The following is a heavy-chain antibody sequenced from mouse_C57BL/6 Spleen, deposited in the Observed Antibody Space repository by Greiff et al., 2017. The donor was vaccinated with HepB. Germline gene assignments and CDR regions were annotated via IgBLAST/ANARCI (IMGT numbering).Heavy chain of an antibody. CDR3: ARVGGYEDYAMDY. CDR1: GYAFSSSW. J-gene: IGHJ4*01. D-gene: IGHD2-2*01. V-gene: IGHV1-82*01. CDR2: IYPGDGDT. Sequence: VKLMESGPELVKPGASVKISCKASGYAFSSSWMNWVKQRPGKGLEWIGRIYPGDGDTNYNGKFKGKATLTADKSSSTAYMQLSSLTSEDSAVYFWARVGGYEDYAMDYWGQGTSVTVSS.